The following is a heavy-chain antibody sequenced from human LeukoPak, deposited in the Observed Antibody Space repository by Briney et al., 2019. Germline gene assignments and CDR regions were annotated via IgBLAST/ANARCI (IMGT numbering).Heavy chain of an antibody. CDR3: ASMRGDSSGYYYDYWYFDL. CDR2: ISAYNGNT. CDR1: GYTFTSYG. Sequence: ASVKVSCKASGYTFTSYGISWVRQAPGQGLEWMGWISAYNGNTNYAQKLQGRVTMTTDTSTSTAYMELRSLRSDDTAVYYCASMRGDSSGYYYDYWYFDLWGRGTLVTVSS. V-gene: IGHV1-18*01. J-gene: IGHJ2*01. D-gene: IGHD3-22*01.